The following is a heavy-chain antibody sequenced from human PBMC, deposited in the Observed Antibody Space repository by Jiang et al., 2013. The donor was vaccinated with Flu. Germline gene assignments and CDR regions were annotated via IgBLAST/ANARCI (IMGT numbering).Heavy chain of an antibody. V-gene: IGHV4-34*01. CDR1: GGSFSGYY. CDR2: INHSGST. Sequence: LLKPSETLSLTCAVYGGSFSGYYWSWIRQPPGKGLEWIGEINHSGSTNYNPSLKSRVTISVDTSKNQFSLKLSSVTAADTAVYYCARGFLGFFVRWGQGTLVTVSS. D-gene: IGHD2-2*03. CDR3: ARGFLGFFVR. J-gene: IGHJ4*02.